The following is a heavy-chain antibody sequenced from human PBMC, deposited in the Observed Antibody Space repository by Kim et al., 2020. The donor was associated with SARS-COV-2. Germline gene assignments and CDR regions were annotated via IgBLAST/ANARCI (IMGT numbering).Heavy chain of an antibody. J-gene: IGHJ4*02. V-gene: IGHV2-5*02. D-gene: IGHD1-1*01. Sequence: SGPTLVNPTQTLTLTCTFSGFSLSTSGVGVGWIRQPPGKALEWLALIYWDDDKRYSPSLKSRLTITKDTSKNQVVLTMTNMDPVDTATYYCAHRRRGIKATGTGPAFDYWGQRTLVTVSS. CDR2: IYWDDDK. CDR1: GFSLSTSGVG. CDR3: AHRRRGIKATGTGPAFDY.